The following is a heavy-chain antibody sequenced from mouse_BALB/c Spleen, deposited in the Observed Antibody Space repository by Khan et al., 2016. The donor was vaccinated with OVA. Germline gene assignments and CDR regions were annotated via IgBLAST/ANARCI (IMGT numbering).Heavy chain of an antibody. CDR3: ARLYSMDY. J-gene: IGHJ4*01. Sequence: EVELVESGGDLVKPGGSLKLSCAASGFTFSSYGMSWVRQTPDKRLEWVATISSGGSYTYYPDSVKGRFTISRDNAKNTLYLQMSSLKSEDTASYYCARLYSMDYWGQGTSVTVSS. CDR1: GFTFSSYG. V-gene: IGHV5-6*01. CDR2: ISSGGSYT.